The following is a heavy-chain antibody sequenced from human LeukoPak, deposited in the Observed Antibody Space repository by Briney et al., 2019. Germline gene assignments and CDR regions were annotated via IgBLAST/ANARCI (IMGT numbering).Heavy chain of an antibody. CDR1: GFTVSSNY. CDR2: IYSGGST. Sequence: GGSLRLSCAASGFTVSSNYMSWVRQAPGKGLEWVSVIYSGGSTYYADSVKGRFTISRDNSKNTLYLQMNSLRAEDMAVYYCAKDSSSYYFDYWGQGTLVTVSS. D-gene: IGHD6-13*01. J-gene: IGHJ4*02. CDR3: AKDSSSYYFDY. V-gene: IGHV3-66*01.